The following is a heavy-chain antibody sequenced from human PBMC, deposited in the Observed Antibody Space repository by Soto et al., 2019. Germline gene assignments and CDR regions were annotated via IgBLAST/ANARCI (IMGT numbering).Heavy chain of an antibody. CDR1: GGSISSGGYS. CDR3: ARGGVHGDSLDY. Sequence: SETLSLTCAVFGGSISSGGYSWIWIRQPPGKGLEWIGYIYHSGSTYYNPSLKSRVTISVDRSKNQFSLKLSSVTAADTAVYYCARGGVHGDSLDYWAQGTLVIVSS. D-gene: IGHD4-17*01. V-gene: IGHV4-30-2*01. CDR2: IYHSGST. J-gene: IGHJ4*02.